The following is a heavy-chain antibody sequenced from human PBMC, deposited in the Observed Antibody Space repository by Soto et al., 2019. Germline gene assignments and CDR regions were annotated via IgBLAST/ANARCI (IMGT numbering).Heavy chain of an antibody. J-gene: IGHJ4*02. D-gene: IGHD3-3*01. CDR1: GFTFSSYE. V-gene: IGHV3-48*03. CDR2: ISSSGSTI. Sequence: GSLRLSCAPSGFTFSSYEMNWVRQAPGKGLEWLSYISSSGSTIYYADSVKGRFTISRDNAKNSLYLQMNSLRAEDTAVYYCARGFPFYDFWSGSTPQSYFDYWGQGTLVTVSS. CDR3: ARGFPFYDFWSGSTPQSYFDY.